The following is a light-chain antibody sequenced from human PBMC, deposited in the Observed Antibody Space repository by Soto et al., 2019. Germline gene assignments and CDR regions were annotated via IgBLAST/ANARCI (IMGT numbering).Light chain of an antibody. J-gene: IGKJ2*01. V-gene: IGKV3-15*01. CDR3: QQYNDWPPRYT. CDR1: QSLNNN. Sequence: VMTQSPATLSVSPGERATLSCRASQSLNNNLAWYQQRPGQAPRLLMYGAYFRATGIPARFSGSGSGTEFTLTISSVQPEDFAVYYCQQYNDWPPRYTFGQGTKLEIK. CDR2: GAY.